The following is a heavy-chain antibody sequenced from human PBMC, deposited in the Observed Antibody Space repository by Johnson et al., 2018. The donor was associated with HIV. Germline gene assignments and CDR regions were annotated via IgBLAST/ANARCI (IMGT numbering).Heavy chain of an antibody. Sequence: VQLVESGGGLVKPGGSLRLSCAASGFTFDDYGMSWVRQAPGKGLEWVSIIYTGGTTYYADSVKGRFTISRDNSKNTVYLQMNSLRAEDTAVYYCAKDVGNFWPDAFDIWGQGTMVTVSS. CDR3: AKDVGNFWPDAFDI. CDR2: IYTGGTT. V-gene: IGHV3-66*02. CDR1: GFTFDDYG. D-gene: IGHD1-26*01. J-gene: IGHJ3*02.